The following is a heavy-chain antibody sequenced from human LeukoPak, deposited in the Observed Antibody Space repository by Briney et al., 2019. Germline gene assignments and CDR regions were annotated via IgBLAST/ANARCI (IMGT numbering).Heavy chain of an antibody. CDR1: GYTFTSYG. V-gene: IGHV1-18*01. D-gene: IGHD3-3*01. CDR2: ISAYNGNT. J-gene: IGHJ4*02. Sequence: ASVKVSCKASGYTFTSYGISWVRQAPGQGLEWMGWISAYNGNTNYAQKLQGRVTMTTDTSTSTAYMELRSLRSDDTAVYYCARDYYDFWSGYYSDGSHWGQGTLATVSS. CDR3: ARDYYDFWSGYYSDGSH.